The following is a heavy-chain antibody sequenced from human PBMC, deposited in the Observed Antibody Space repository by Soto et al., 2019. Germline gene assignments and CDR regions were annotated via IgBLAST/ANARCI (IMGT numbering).Heavy chain of an antibody. CDR2: ISGSGGST. CDR1: GFTFSSYA. J-gene: IGHJ4*02. Sequence: PGGSLRLSCAASGFTFSSYAMSWVRQAPGKGLEWVSAISGSGGSTYYADSVKGRFTISRDNSKNTLYLQMNSLRAEDTAVYYCATLDIVVVLAANHYWGQGTLVTVSS. D-gene: IGHD2-15*01. V-gene: IGHV3-23*01. CDR3: ATLDIVVVLAANHY.